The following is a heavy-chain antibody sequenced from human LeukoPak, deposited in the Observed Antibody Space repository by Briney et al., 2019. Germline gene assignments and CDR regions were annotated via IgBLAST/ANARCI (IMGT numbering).Heavy chain of an antibody. Sequence: SETLSLTCTVSGGSISSSSYYWGWIRQPPGKGLEWIGSIYYSGSTYYNPSLKSRVTISVDTSKNQFSLKLSSVTAADTAVYYCASLCRFRYSSSCIDDYWGQGTLVTVSS. CDR3: ASLCRFRYSSSCIDDY. CDR2: IYYSGST. V-gene: IGHV4-39*07. CDR1: GGSISSSSYY. J-gene: IGHJ4*02. D-gene: IGHD6-13*01.